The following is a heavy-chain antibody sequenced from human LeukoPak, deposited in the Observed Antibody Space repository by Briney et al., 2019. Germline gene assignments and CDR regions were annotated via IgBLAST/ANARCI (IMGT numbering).Heavy chain of an antibody. CDR2: VYYTGST. J-gene: IGHJ5*02. D-gene: IGHD3-10*01. CDR1: GGSISSYY. CDR3: ARGHYFWFDP. V-gene: IGHV4-59*01. Sequence: PSETLSLTCTVSGGSISSYYWSWIRQPPGKGLEWIGYVYYTGSTNYNPSLKSRVTISIDTSKSQSSLKLSSVTAADAAVYYCARGHYFWFDPWGQGTLVTVSS.